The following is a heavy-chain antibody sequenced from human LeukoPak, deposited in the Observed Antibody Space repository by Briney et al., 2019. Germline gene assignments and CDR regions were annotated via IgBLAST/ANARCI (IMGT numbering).Heavy chain of an antibody. CDR3: VREGGGSGWYNWFDP. Sequence: SQTLSLTCTVSGDSTSIGSYYWSWIRQPAGKGVEWIGRIYTSGTTDYSPFLKSRVTISLDTSKNQLSLKLTSVTAADTAMYYCVREGGGSGWYNWFDPWGQGTLVTVSS. CDR2: IYTSGTT. D-gene: IGHD6-13*01. V-gene: IGHV4-61*02. J-gene: IGHJ5*02. CDR1: GDSTSIGSYY.